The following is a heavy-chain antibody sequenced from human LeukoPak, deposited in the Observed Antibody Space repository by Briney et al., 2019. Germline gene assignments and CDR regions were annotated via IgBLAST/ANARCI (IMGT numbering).Heavy chain of an antibody. D-gene: IGHD3-10*01. CDR2: IKQDGSEK. J-gene: IGHJ4*02. V-gene: IGHV3-7*01. CDR1: GFTFSSYW. Sequence: GGSLRLSCAASGFTFSSYWMSWVRQAPGKGLEWVANIKQDGSEKYYVDSVKGRFTISRDNAKNSLYLQMNSLRAEDTAVYYCARELLSYYYGSGSHGYWGQGTLVTVSS. CDR3: ARELLSYYYGSGSHGY.